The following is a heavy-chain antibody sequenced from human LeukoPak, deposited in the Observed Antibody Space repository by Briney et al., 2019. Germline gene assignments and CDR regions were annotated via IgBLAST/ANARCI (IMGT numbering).Heavy chain of an antibody. CDR3: ARVFGCNYGYYFDY. Sequence: PGGSLRLSCAASGFTFSSNWMHWVRQAPGKGLVWVSRIDSDGSRTSYADSVKGRFTISRDNAKNTLYLQMNSLRAEDTAVYYCARVFGCNYGYYFDYWGQGTQVTVSS. CDR2: IDSDGSRT. D-gene: IGHD5-18*01. CDR1: GFTFSSNW. V-gene: IGHV3-74*01. J-gene: IGHJ4*02.